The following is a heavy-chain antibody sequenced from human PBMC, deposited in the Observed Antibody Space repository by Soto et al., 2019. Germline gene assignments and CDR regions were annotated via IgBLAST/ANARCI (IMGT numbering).Heavy chain of an antibody. V-gene: IGHV1-69*02. CDR1: GGTFSSYT. CDR2: IIPILGIA. J-gene: IGHJ4*02. Sequence: ASVKVSCKASGGTFSSYTISWVRQAPGQGLEWMGRIIPILGIANYAQKFQGRVTITADKSTSTAYMELSSLRSEDTAVYYCARSLKAPRYNWNDFDYWGQGTLVTVSS. CDR3: ARSLKAPRYNWNDFDY. D-gene: IGHD1-1*01.